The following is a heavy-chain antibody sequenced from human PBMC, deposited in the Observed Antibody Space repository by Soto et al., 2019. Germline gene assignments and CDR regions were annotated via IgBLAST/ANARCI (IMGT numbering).Heavy chain of an antibody. J-gene: IGHJ4*02. CDR1: GGSFSGYY. CDR2: INHSGKT. V-gene: IGHV4-34*01. CDR3: ARDAYGDYFDY. Sequence: SETLSLTCAVYGGSFSGYYWSWIRQPPGKGLEWIGEINHSGKTNYNPSLKSRVTISVDTSKNQFSLKLSSVTAADTAVYYCARDAYGDYFDYWGQGTLVTVSS. D-gene: IGHD4-17*01.